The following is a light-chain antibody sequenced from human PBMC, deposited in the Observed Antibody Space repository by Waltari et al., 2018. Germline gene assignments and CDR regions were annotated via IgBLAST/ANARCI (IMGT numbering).Light chain of an antibody. CDR1: QSIDSTY. V-gene: IGKV3-20*01. Sequence: EIVLTQSPGTLSLSPGERATLSCSASQSIDSTYLAWYQQKPGQPPRLLIYGASNRATGISDRFSGSVSGTDFTLTISRLDPEDFAVYYCQYYDSSPLWTFGQGTKVEIK. CDR3: QYYDSSPLWT. J-gene: IGKJ1*01. CDR2: GAS.